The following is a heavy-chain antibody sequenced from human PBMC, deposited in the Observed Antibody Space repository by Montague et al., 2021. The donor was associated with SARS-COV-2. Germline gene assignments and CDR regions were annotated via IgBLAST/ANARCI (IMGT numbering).Heavy chain of an antibody. CDR2: IYDSGSA. D-gene: IGHD2-21*02. J-gene: IGHJ5*02. CDR1: VGSISNYY. CDR3: ARAYCGGDCHVGP. Sequence: SETLSLTCTVSVGSISNYYWTWIRQPPGKGLEWIGYIYDSGSANYNPSPKSRSTISVDTSNNQFSLRLSSVTAADTAVHYCARAYCGGDCHVGPWGQGILVTVSS. V-gene: IGHV4-59*01.